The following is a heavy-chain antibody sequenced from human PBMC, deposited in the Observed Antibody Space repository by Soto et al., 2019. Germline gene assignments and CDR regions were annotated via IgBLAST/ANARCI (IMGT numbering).Heavy chain of an antibody. V-gene: IGHV4-59*01. CDR3: ARRYGPNFDY. CDR2: IYYSGST. D-gene: IGHD3-16*01. J-gene: IGHJ4*02. Sequence: SETMSLTCTVSGGSISSYYWSWIRQPPGKGLEWIGYIYYSGSTNYNPSLKSRVTISVDTSKIQSSLKLSSVTASDTAVYYCARRYGPNFDYWGQGTLVTVSS. CDR1: GGSISSYY.